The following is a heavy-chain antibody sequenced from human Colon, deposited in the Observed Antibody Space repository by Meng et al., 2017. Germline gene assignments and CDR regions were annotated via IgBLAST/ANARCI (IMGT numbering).Heavy chain of an antibody. Sequence: SGAAMKTPWLSVKVPCKASGRTFSGFAMAWLRQAPGQGLEWMGGIIPAFGTTTYARQFEGRLTITADEATSTAYMELSSLTSDDTAVYYCARRPPDYGDYNWFDPWGQGTLVTVSS. J-gene: IGHJ5*02. V-gene: IGHV1-69*01. D-gene: IGHD4-17*01. CDR2: IIPAFGTT. CDR1: GRTFSGFA. CDR3: ARRPPDYGDYNWFDP.